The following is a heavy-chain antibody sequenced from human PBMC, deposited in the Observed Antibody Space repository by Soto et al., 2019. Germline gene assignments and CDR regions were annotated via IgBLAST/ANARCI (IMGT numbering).Heavy chain of an antibody. CDR3: ASDVWHVGSYSCYFYGMDV. D-gene: IGHD2-15*01. J-gene: IGHJ6*02. CDR2: VSSDGTRT. V-gene: IGHV3-30-3*01. Sequence: QVQLVESGGGLVQPGRSLRLSCAGSGFTFSTYSVHWVRQAPGKGLEWVAVVSSDGTRTYYADSVKGRFTISRDNSMDTMFMQMNSMRVEDTAVYYCASDVWHVGSYSCYFYGMDVWGQGTTVTVSS. CDR1: GFTFSTYS.